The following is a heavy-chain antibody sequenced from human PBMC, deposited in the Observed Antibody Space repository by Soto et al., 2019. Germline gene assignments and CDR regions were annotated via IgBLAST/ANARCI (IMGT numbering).Heavy chain of an antibody. D-gene: IGHD4-17*01. J-gene: IGHJ4*02. CDR2: MNSNSGKT. Sequence: QVQLVQSGAEVKKPGASMKVSCKPSGYSYTTFGISWVRQAPGQGLEWMGWMNSNSGKTDYAQKFQGRVTMTTDTFTRTAYMDLRSLTSDDTAVYFCVRDRLTVTGTKCFDYWGQGTLVTVSS. CDR1: GYSYTTFG. CDR3: VRDRLTVTGTKCFDY. V-gene: IGHV1-18*01.